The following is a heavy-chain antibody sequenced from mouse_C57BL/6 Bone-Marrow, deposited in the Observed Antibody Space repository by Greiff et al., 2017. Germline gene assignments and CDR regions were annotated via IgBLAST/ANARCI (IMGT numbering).Heavy chain of an antibody. Sequence: EVQLQESEGGLVQPGSSMKLSCTASGFTFSDYYMAWVRQVPEKGLEWVANINYDGSSTYYLDSLKSRFIISRDNAKNILYLQMSSLKSEDTATYYCAREGTGPVYYFDYWGQGTTLTVSS. D-gene: IGHD4-1*01. CDR2: INYDGSST. V-gene: IGHV5-16*01. CDR1: GFTFSDYY. J-gene: IGHJ2*01. CDR3: AREGTGPVYYFDY.